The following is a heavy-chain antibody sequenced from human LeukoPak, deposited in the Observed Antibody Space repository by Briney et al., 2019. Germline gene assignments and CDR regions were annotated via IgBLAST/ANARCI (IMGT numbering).Heavy chain of an antibody. J-gene: IGHJ4*02. CDR2: INHSGST. V-gene: IGHV4-39*07. D-gene: IGHD6-13*01. CDR1: GGSISSGGYY. Sequence: SETLSLTCTVSGGSISSGGYYWSWIRQPPGKGLEWIGEINHSGSTNYNPSLKSRVTISVDTSKNQFSLKLSSVTAADTAVYYCARGNFHYSSSSWLRGVSYYFDYWGQGTLVTVSS. CDR3: ARGNFHYSSSSWLRGVSYYFDY.